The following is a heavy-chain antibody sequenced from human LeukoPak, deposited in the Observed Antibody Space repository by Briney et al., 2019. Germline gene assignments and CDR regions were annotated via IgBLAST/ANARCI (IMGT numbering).Heavy chain of an antibody. V-gene: IGHV3-33*01. J-gene: IGHJ4*02. CDR2: IWYDGSNK. D-gene: IGHD6-13*01. CDR3: ARDMGMVRGDY. CDR1: GSTFSSYG. Sequence: GGSLRLSCAASGSTFSSYGMHWVRQAPGKGLEWVAVIWYDGSNKYYADSVKGRFTISRDNSKNTLYLQMNSLRAEDTAVYYCARDMGMVRGDYWGQGTPVTVSS.